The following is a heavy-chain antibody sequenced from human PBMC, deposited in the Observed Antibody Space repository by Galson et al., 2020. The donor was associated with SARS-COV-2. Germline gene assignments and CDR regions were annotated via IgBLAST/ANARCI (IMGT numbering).Heavy chain of an antibody. CDR2: INPNSGGT. CDR1: GYTFTGYY. Sequence: ASVKVSCKASGYTFTGYYMHWVRQAPGQGLEWMGWINPNSGGTNYAQKFQGWVTMTRDTSISTAYMELSRLRSDDTAVYYCARDEAATVAGTMSAFDYWGQGTLVTVSS. CDR3: ARDEAATVAGTMSAFDY. J-gene: IGHJ4*02. D-gene: IGHD6-19*01. V-gene: IGHV1-2*04.